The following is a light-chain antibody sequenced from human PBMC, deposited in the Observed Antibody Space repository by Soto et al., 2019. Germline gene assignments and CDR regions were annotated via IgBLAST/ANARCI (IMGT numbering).Light chain of an antibody. J-gene: IGLJ1*01. V-gene: IGLV2-14*01. CDR1: SSDVGAYNY. CDR2: DVS. CDR3: ISYASSTLYV. Sequence: QSALTQPASVSGSPGQSIAISCSGTSSDVGAYNYVSWYQQHPGKVPKLMIYDVSNRPSGVSDRFSGSKSGNTASLTISGFQAEDEADYYCISYASSTLYVFGTGTKLTVL.